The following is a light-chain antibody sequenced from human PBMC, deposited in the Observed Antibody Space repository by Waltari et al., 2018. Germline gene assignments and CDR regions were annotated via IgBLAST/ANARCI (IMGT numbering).Light chain of an antibody. Sequence: DIVMTQSPDSLAVSLGERATLNCKSSQNLLYTSNNKNSLAWYQQKPGQPPKRLIYWASTRQSGVPDRFGGSGSGTDFTLTISSLQAEDVALYYCQQYYSIPWTFGQGTKVEIK. CDR1: QNLLYTSNNKNS. CDR3: QQYYSIPWT. CDR2: WAS. J-gene: IGKJ1*01. V-gene: IGKV4-1*01.